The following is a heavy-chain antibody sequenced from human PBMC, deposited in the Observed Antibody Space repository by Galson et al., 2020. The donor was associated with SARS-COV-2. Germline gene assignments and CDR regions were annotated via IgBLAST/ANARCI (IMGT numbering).Heavy chain of an antibody. Sequence: GASLKTSCVAPGLNFNDYGTHWVSKTPDKGLERVAPHSNDGGRYYSADSVKGRFTMSRDNSRNTVYLQMNSLRDEDTAVYYCARDWMLRAMIIGCSEYGGRGALVTVSS. D-gene: IGHD3-10*01. CDR1: GLNFNDYG. J-gene: IGHJ4*02. V-gene: IGHV3-33*08. CDR2: HSNDGGRY. CDR3: ARDWMLRAMIIGCSEY.